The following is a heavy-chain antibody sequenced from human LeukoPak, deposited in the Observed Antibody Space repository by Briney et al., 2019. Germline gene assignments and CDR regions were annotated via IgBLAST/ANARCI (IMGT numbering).Heavy chain of an antibody. D-gene: IGHD4-17*01. CDR1: GFTFSNFW. CDR3: ARPATYGDYPRGAFDI. CDR2: INEDESQK. J-gene: IGHJ3*02. V-gene: IGHV3-7*01. Sequence: GGSLRLSCAASGFTFSNFWMSWVRQAPGKGLEWVANINEDESQKYYVDSVKGRFTISRDNAKNSLYLQMNSLRAEDTAVYYCARPATYGDYPRGAFDIWGQGTMVTVSS.